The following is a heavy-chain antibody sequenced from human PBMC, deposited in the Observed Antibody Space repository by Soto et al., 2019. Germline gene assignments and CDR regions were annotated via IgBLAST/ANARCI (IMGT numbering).Heavy chain of an antibody. CDR3: GRLEGLATIPYNFDY. CDR2: VYYTGST. V-gene: IGHV4-39*01. J-gene: IGHJ4*02. D-gene: IGHD5-12*01. Sequence: QLQLQQSGPGLVKPSETLSLTCTVSGGSVNSSSYYWGWVRQAPGKGLGWIGSVYYTGSTHYNPSRARRVTFSVDKSKNQVFLKLISLSAPATAVYYCGRLEGLATIPYNFDYWFQGALVTVSS. CDR1: GGSVNSSSYY.